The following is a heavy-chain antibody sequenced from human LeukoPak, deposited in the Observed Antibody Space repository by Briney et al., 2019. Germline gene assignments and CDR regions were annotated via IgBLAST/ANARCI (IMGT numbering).Heavy chain of an antibody. J-gene: IGHJ4*02. CDR3: ARGGNYDFWSGYHIPYYFDY. CDR2: IYYSGST. Sequence: SQTLSLTCTVSGGSISSGGYYWSWIRQHPGTGLEWIGYIYYSGSTYYNPSLKSRVTISVDTSKNRFSLKLSSVTAADTAVYYCARGGNYDFWSGYHIPYYFDYWGQGTLVTVSS. D-gene: IGHD3-3*01. V-gene: IGHV4-31*03. CDR1: GGSISSGGYY.